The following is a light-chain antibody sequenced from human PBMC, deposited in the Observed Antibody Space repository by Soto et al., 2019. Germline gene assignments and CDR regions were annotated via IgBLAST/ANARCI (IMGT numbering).Light chain of an antibody. CDR3: QQYNSYPT. V-gene: IGKV1-5*01. CDR2: DAS. CDR1: QSISSW. J-gene: IGKJ1*01. Sequence: DLQMTQSPSTLSASVGERVTITCRASQSISSWLAWYQQKPGKAPKLLIYDASSLESGVPSRFSGSGSGTEFTLTISSLQPDDFATYYCQQYNSYPTFGQGTNVEIK.